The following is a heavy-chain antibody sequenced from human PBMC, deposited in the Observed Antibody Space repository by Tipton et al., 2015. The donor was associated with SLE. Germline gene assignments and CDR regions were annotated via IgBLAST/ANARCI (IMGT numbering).Heavy chain of an antibody. J-gene: IGHJ4*02. CDR2: LYYGIDT. V-gene: IGHV4-39*07. CDR1: GGSITSSRHF. D-gene: IGHD3-16*01. Sequence: TLSLTCTVSGGSITSSRHFWGWIRQPPGKGLEWIGLLYYGIDTYFNPSLESPATISVDTSSNRFSLRLGSVTAADTAVYYCASSIMGDHDYWGQGTLVTVSS. CDR3: ASSIMGDHDY.